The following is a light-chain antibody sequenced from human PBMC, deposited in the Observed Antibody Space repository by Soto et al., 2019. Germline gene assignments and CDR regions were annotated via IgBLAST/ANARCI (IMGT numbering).Light chain of an antibody. CDR1: QSVSSSS. V-gene: IGKV3-20*01. CDR2: DAS. Sequence: EIVLTQSPGTLSLSPGERATLSCRASQSVSSSSLAWYQQKRGQAPRLLIHDASSRATGIPDRFSGSGSGTDFTLTISRLEPEDFAVYYCQHYGSSSWTFGQGTKVDIK. J-gene: IGKJ1*01. CDR3: QHYGSSSWT.